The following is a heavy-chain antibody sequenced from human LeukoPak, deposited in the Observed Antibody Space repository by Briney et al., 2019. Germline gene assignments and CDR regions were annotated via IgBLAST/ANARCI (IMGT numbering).Heavy chain of an antibody. Sequence: GASVKVSCKASGGSFSSNVISWVRQAPGQGLEWMGGIVPIFGTTKYAQKFQGRVTITTDESTSTAYMELSSLRSEDTAVYYCARGWGVPAPISWFDPWGQGTLVTVS. V-gene: IGHV1-69*05. J-gene: IGHJ5*02. CDR3: ARGWGVPAPISWFDP. D-gene: IGHD2-2*01. CDR1: GGSFSSNV. CDR2: IVPIFGTT.